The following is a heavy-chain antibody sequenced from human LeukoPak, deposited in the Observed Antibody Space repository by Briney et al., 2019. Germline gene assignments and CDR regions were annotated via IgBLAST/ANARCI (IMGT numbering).Heavy chain of an antibody. CDR2: IYYSGST. J-gene: IGHJ4*02. CDR3: AREHCSGGSCYSEGDYFDY. CDR1: GGSLSSYY. V-gene: IGHV4-59*12. Sequence: SETLSLTCTVSGGSLSSYYWSWIRQPPGKGLEWIGYIYYSGSTNYNPSLKSRVTISVDTSKNQFSLKLGSVTAADTAVYYCAREHCSGGSCYSEGDYFDYWGQGTLVTVSS. D-gene: IGHD2-15*01.